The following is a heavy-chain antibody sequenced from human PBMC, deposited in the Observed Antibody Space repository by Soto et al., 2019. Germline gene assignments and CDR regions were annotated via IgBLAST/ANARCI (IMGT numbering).Heavy chain of an antibody. D-gene: IGHD3-3*01. CDR3: ARDIFRSNYDFWSGYSPSYYYYMDV. Sequence: ASVKVSCKASGYTFTSYYMHWVRQAPGQGLEWMGIINPSGGSTSYAQKFQGRVTMTRDTSTSTVYMELSSLRSEDTAVYYCARDIFRSNYDFWSGYSPSYYYYMDVWGKGTTVTVSS. CDR1: GYTFTSYY. V-gene: IGHV1-46*03. J-gene: IGHJ6*03. CDR2: INPSGGST.